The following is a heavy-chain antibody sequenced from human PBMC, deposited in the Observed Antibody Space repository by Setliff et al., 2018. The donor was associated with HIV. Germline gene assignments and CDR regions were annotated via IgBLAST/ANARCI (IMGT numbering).Heavy chain of an antibody. D-gene: IGHD3-10*01. CDR2: INPRSGST. Sequence: ASVKVSCKASGYTFTNYGVSWVRQAPGQGLEWMGWINPRSGSTNYAQKFQDRVTMTSDTSTRTVYMELSSLRSDDTAVYYCAKVMSITMVRGALGNWGQGTLVTVSS. V-gene: IGHV1-18*01. CDR3: AKVMSITMVRGALGN. CDR1: GYTFTNYG. J-gene: IGHJ4*02.